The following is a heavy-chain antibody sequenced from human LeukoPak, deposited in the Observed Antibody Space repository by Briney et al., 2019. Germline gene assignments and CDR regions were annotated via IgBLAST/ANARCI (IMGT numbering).Heavy chain of an antibody. CDR2: INHSGST. CDR1: GGSISHYY. CDR3: ARGHTLFDI. J-gene: IGHJ3*02. D-gene: IGHD2-2*02. Sequence: PSETLSLTCNVSGGSISHYYWSWIRQHPGKGLEWIGEINHSGSTNYNPSLKSRVTISVDTSKNQFSLKLSSVTAADTAVYYCARGHTLFDIWGQGTMVTVSS. V-gene: IGHV4-34*01.